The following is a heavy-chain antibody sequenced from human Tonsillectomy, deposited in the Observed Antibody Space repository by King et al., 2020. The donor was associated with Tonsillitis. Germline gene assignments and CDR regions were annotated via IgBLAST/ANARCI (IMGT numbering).Heavy chain of an antibody. CDR1: GLALSNTW. J-gene: IGHJ4*02. D-gene: IGHD3-16*01. CDR3: TADFESFGGVLDY. V-gene: IGHV3-15*01. Sequence: VQLVQSGGGLVKPGGSLRLSCTASGLALSNTWMSWVRQVPGKGLECVGRINSKSDGGTTDYAATVKGRFTISRDDSKNTLYLQMNSLKTEDTAEYYCTADFESFGGVLDYWGQGTLVTVSA. CDR2: INSKSDGGTT.